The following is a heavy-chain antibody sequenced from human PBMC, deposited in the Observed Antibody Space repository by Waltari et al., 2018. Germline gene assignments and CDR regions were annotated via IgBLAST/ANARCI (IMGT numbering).Heavy chain of an antibody. CDR3: ARYDSSGYYSDPSYFDY. CDR1: GFTVSSNY. J-gene: IGHJ4*02. V-gene: IGHV3-53*02. CDR2: IYRGSIT. D-gene: IGHD3-22*01. Sequence: EVQLVETGGGLIQPGGSLRPSCAAPGFTVSSNYMRWVRQAPGKGLEWVSIIYRGSITYYADSVKGRFTISRDNSKNTLYLQMNSLRAEDTAVYYCARYDSSGYYSDPSYFDYWGQGTLVTVSS.